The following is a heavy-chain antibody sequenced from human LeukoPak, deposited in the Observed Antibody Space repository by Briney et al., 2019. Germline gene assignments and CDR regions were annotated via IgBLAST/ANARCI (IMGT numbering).Heavy chain of an antibody. J-gene: IGHJ4*02. V-gene: IGHV1-69*13. CDR1: GGTFSSYA. CDR2: IIPIFGTA. Sequence: SVKVSCKASGGTFSSYAISWVRQAPGQGLEWMGGIIPIFGTANYAQKFQGRVTITADESTSTAYMELSSLRSEDTAVYYCAREKPSWELLYGFDYWGQGTLVTVSS. D-gene: IGHD1-26*01. CDR3: AREKPSWELLYGFDY.